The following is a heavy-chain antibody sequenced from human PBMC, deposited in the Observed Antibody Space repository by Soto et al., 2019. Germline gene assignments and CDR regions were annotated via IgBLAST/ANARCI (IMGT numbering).Heavy chain of an antibody. V-gene: IGHV1-3*01. CDR2: INAGNGNT. J-gene: IGHJ4*02. D-gene: IGHD2-21*02. CDR3: ARSIVVVTALDY. Sequence: GASVKVSCKASGYSFTSYAMHWVRQAPGQRLEWMGWINAGNGNTKYSQKFQGRVTITRDTSASTAYMELSSLRSADTAVYYCARSIVVVTALDYWGQGTLVTVSS. CDR1: GYSFTSYA.